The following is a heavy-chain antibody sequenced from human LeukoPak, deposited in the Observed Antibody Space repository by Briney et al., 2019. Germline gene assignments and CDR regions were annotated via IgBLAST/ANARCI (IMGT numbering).Heavy chain of an antibody. J-gene: IGHJ5*02. CDR1: GYSFTSYW. CDR2: IYPGDSDT. D-gene: IGHD2-15*01. Sequence: GESLKISCKGSGYSFTSYWIGWVRQMPGKGLEWMGIIYPGDSDTRYSPSFQGQVTIAADKSISTAYLRWSSLKASDTAMDYCARRDPLYCSGGSCYSDDYDASVGWFDPWGQGTLVTVSS. CDR3: ARRDPLYCSGGSCYSDDYDASVGWFDP. V-gene: IGHV5-51*01.